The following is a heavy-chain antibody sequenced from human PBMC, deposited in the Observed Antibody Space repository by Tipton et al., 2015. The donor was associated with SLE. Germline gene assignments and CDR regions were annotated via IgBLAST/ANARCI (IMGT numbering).Heavy chain of an antibody. J-gene: IGHJ3*02. CDR2: ISNSGKTI. D-gene: IGHD3/OR15-3a*01. CDR1: GFTFSNYE. CDR3: ARDPGGTGYSRGTFDI. V-gene: IGHV3-48*03. Sequence: SLRLSCAASGFTFSNYEMNWVRQAPGKGLEWVSYISNSGKTIYDADSVKGRFTISRDNAKSSLYLQMNSLRAEDTAVYYCARDPGGTGYSRGTFDIWGQGTMVTASS.